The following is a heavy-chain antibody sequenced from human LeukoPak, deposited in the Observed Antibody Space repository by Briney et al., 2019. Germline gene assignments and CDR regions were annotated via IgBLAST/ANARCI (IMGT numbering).Heavy chain of an antibody. CDR3: ATDGNYGLTY. CDR2: IKSDGSSP. CDR1: GFTFSRSW. J-gene: IGHJ4*02. D-gene: IGHD1-7*01. V-gene: IGHV3-74*01. Sequence: PGGSLRPSCAASGFTFSRSWMHWVRQAPGKGLVWVSHIKSDGSSPTYADSVKGRFTISRDGTKDMVYLQMNSLRAEDTAVYYCATDGNYGLTYWGRGTLVTVSS.